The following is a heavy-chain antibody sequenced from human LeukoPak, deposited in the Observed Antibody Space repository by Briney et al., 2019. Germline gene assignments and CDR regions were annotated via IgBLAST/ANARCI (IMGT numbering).Heavy chain of an antibody. D-gene: IGHD6-19*01. Sequence: ASVKVSCKASGGTFSSYAISWVRQAPGQGLEWMGRIIPILGIANYAQKFQGRVTMTRDTSTSTVYMELSSLRSEDTAVYYCARDRGYRAVAGTLDYWGQGTLVTVSS. CDR1: GGTFSSYA. CDR3: ARDRGYRAVAGTLDY. J-gene: IGHJ4*02. CDR2: IIPILGIA. V-gene: IGHV1-69*04.